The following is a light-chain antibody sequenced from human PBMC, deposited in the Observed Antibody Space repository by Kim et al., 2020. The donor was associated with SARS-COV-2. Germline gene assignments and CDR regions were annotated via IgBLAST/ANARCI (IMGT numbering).Light chain of an antibody. V-gene: IGLV3-19*01. Sequence: MIRQGESRRSNFSTRYQQKQAQQPVIVLHGGNSRPSGILERLSGSRSGETASLTITGAKAADEADYYCTTRDSSGDNVIFGGGTQLTVL. CDR2: GGN. CDR1: SRRSNF. CDR3: TTRDSSGDNVI. J-gene: IGLJ2*01.